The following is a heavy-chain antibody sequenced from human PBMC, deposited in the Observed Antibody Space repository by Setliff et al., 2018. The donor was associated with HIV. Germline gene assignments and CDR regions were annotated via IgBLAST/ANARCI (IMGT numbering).Heavy chain of an antibody. Sequence: ETLSLTCSVSGASMNNYYWTWVRQSPGEGLEWLGYIYAGGNTNYNPSLKSRITVSLDASQNQFSLKLKSVTAADTAIYFCARQGGYLSPLGSWGQGMLVTVSS. CDR1: GASMNNYY. V-gene: IGHV4-4*09. CDR2: IYAGGNT. D-gene: IGHD6-13*01. CDR3: ARQGGYLSPLGS. J-gene: IGHJ5*02.